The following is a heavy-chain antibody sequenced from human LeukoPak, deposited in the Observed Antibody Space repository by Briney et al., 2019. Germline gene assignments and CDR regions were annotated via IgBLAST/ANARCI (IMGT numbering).Heavy chain of an antibody. CDR3: GRGGMGEYTGYDDF. D-gene: IGHD5-12*01. CDR2: ISGSGGSGGRT. Sequence: GGSLRLSCEASGYAFKGYGLTWVRQAPGKGLEWVSGISGSGGSGGRTYYADSVRGRFTISRDNAKNSLFLQMNSLRAEDTAVYYCGRGGMGEYTGYDDFWGQGTLVTVSS. J-gene: IGHJ4*02. CDR1: GYAFKGYG. V-gene: IGHV3-21*01.